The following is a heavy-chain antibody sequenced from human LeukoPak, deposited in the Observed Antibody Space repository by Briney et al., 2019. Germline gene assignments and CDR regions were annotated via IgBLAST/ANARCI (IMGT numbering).Heavy chain of an antibody. D-gene: IGHD3-10*01. CDR2: INHGGST. J-gene: IGHJ5*02. V-gene: IGHV4-34*01. Sequence: SETLSLTCAVYGGSFSGYYWSWIRQPPGKGLEWIGEINHGGSTNYSPSLKSRVTISVDTSKNQFSLKLSSVTAADTAVYYCARAITMVRGTSRRSWFDPWGQGTLVTVSS. CDR3: ARAITMVRGTSRRSWFDP. CDR1: GGSFSGYY.